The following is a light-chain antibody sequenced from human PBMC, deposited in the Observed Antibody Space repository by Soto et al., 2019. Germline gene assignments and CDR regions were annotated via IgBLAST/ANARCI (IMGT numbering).Light chain of an antibody. J-gene: IGKJ4*01. V-gene: IGKV3-20*01. CDR2: GAS. CDR1: QTVINTY. Sequence: EIVLTQSPGTLSLSPGERATLSCRASQTVINTYLAWYQQKPGQAPRLLIYGASSRATGVPARFSGSGSGTDFTLTISRLEPEDFAVYFCQQYGSSPLTFGGGTKVEIK. CDR3: QQYGSSPLT.